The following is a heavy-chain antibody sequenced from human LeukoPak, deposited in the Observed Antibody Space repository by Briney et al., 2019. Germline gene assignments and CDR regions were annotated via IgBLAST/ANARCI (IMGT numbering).Heavy chain of an antibody. CDR2: INSDGSST. Sequence: GGSLRLSCAASGFTFSSYSMNWVRQAPGKGLVWVSRINSDGSSTNYADSVKGRITISRDNSKNTLYLQMNSLRAEDTAVYYCAKENRYYYDSSGYYPDAFDIWGQGTMVTVSS. J-gene: IGHJ3*02. CDR1: GFTFSSYS. D-gene: IGHD3-22*01. V-gene: IGHV3-74*01. CDR3: AKENRYYYDSSGYYPDAFDI.